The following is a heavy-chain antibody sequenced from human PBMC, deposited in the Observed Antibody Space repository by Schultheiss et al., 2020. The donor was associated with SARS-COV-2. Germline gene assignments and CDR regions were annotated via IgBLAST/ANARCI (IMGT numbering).Heavy chain of an antibody. CDR2: INHSGST. D-gene: IGHD2-2*01. CDR1: GGSFSGYY. Sequence: SQTLSLTCAVYGGSFSGYYWSWIRQPPGKGLEWIGEINHSGSTNYNPSLKSRVTMSVDTSKNQFSLKLSSVTAADTAVYYCARSSWGVVVPDYYYYGMDVWGQGTTVTVSS. V-gene: IGHV4-34*01. CDR3: ARSSWGVVVPDYYYYGMDV. J-gene: IGHJ6*02.